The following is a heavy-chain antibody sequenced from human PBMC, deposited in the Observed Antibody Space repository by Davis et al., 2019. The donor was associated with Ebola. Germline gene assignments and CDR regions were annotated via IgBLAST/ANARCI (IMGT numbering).Heavy chain of an antibody. CDR2: MNPNSGNT. D-gene: IGHD2-15*01. J-gene: IGHJ6*02. CDR1: GYTFTSYD. V-gene: IGHV1-8*01. CDR3: ARALQYCSGGSCYSYYYGMDV. Sequence: AASVNVSCKASGYTFTSYDINWVRQATGQGREGMGWMNPNSGNTRYAQKFQGRVTMTRNTSISTAYMELSSLRSEDTAVYYCARALQYCSGGSCYSYYYGMDVWGQGTTVTVSS.